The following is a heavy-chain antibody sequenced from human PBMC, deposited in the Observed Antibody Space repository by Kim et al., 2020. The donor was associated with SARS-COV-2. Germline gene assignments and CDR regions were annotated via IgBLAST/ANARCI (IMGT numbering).Heavy chain of an antibody. V-gene: IGHV3-74*01. Sequence: GGSLRLSCAASGFTFSDYWVHWVRQAPGKGLVWVSRINSDGISTSYADSVKGRFTISRDNAKNTLYLQMNSLRAKDTAVYYCAREGGGYSYGDYWGQGTL. CDR1: GFTFSDYW. J-gene: IGHJ4*02. CDR3: AREGGGYSYGDY. D-gene: IGHD5-18*01. CDR2: INSDGIST.